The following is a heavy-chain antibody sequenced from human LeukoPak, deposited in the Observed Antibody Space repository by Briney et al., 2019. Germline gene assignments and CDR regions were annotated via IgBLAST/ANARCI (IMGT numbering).Heavy chain of an antibody. CDR1: GDSMSSSHYC. CDR2: IYYSGST. V-gene: IGHV4-39*01. J-gene: IGHJ5*02. Sequence: SETLSLTCTVSGDSMSSSHYCWGWIRQPPGKGLEWIGSIYYSGSTYYNPSLKSRVTMSVDTSRKQFSLKLSSVTAADTAVYYCARHAVEAASRWFVPWGQGTLVTVSS. CDR3: ARHAVEAASRWFVP. D-gene: IGHD1-1*01.